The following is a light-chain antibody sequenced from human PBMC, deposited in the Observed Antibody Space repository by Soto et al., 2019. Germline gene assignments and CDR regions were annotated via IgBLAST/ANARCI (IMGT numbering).Light chain of an antibody. CDR3: QQHGNCPPIT. CDR2: DAS. Sequence: EIVMTQSPATLSMSPGDSAALSCWASQSVGRKLAWYQQRPGQAPRLLIYDASTRAAGIPGRFSGSGSTTDSTLTISSLQSEDFAVYYCQQHGNCPPITFGQGTRLEIK. CDR1: QSVGRK. V-gene: IGKV3-15*01. J-gene: IGKJ5*01.